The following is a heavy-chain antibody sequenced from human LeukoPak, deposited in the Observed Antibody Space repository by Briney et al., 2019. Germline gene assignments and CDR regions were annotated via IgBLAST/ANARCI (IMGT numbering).Heavy chain of an antibody. CDR2: IKQDGSEK. CDR3: ARDGDGSYYHFDY. V-gene: IGHV3-7*01. Sequence: PGGSLRLSCAASGFTFSSYWMSWVRQAPGKGLEWVANIKQDGSEKYYVDSVKGRFTISRDNAKNSLYLQMNSLRAEDTAVYYCARDGDGSYYHFDYWGQGTLVTVSS. D-gene: IGHD1-26*01. CDR1: GFTFSSYW. J-gene: IGHJ4*02.